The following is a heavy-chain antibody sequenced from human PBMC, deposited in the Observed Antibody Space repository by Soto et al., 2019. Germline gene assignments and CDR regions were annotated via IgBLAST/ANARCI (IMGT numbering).Heavy chain of an antibody. D-gene: IGHD6-19*01. CDR2: ITGGGENT. V-gene: IGHV3-23*01. CDR3: AKGRIAVAAPFNWFDP. CDR1: GFTFSSYA. J-gene: IGHJ5*02. Sequence: GGSLRLSCAASGFTFSSYAMSWVRQAPGKGLEWVSSITGGGENTHYADSVKGRFTISRDNSKNTLSLQINSLRVDDTAVYHCAKGRIAVAAPFNWFDPWGQRTLVTVSS.